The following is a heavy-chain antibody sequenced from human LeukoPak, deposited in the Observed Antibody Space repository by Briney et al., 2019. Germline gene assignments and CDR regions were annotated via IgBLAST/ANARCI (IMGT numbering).Heavy chain of an antibody. J-gene: IGHJ6*02. Sequence: SETLSLTCTVSGGSISSYYWSWIRQPAGKELEWIGRIYTSGSTNYNPSLKSRVTMSVDTSKNQFSLKLSSVTAADTAVYYCARDRHDFWSGHYYGMDVWGQGTTVTVSS. CDR1: GGSISSYY. D-gene: IGHD3-3*01. V-gene: IGHV4-4*07. CDR2: IYTSGST. CDR3: ARDRHDFWSGHYYGMDV.